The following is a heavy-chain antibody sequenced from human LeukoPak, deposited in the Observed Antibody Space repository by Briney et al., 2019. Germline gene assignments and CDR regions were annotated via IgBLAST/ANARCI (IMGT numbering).Heavy chain of an antibody. CDR2: IKEEGTEK. CDR1: GFTFSAYW. Sequence: PGGSLRLSCAASGFTFSAYWMTWVRQAPGKGLEGVANIKEEGTEKNYLDSVKGRFTISRDNVKKSLYLEMNSLRVEDTAVYYCARGRWSDYWGQGPQVTVSS. CDR3: ARGRWSDY. D-gene: IGHD5-24*01. V-gene: IGHV3-7*01. J-gene: IGHJ4*02.